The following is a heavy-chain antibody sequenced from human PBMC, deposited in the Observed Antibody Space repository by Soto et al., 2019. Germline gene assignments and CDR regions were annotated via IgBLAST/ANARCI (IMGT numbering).Heavy chain of an antibody. CDR3: ARDGADYYGVDV. V-gene: IGHV1-46*01. Sequence: QVQLVQSGAEVKKPGASVKVSCKASGYTFTSYYMHWVRQAPGQGLEWMGIINPSGGSTSYAQKFRGRVTETTDTTTSTVSVALSSIRSDDTATYYCARDGADYYGVDVWGQGTTVTVSS. CDR1: GYTFTSYY. CDR2: INPSGGST. D-gene: IGHD3-16*01. J-gene: IGHJ6*02.